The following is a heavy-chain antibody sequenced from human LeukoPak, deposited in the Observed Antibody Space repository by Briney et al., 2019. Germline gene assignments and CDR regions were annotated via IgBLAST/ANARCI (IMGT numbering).Heavy chain of an antibody. J-gene: IGHJ4*02. Sequence: GGSLRLSCAASGFTFSSYAMSWVRQAPGKGLEWVSAISGSGGSTCYADSVKGRFTISRDNSKNTLYLQMNSLRAEDTAVYYCTKDLGRSARFDYWGQGTLVTVSS. CDR3: TKDLGRSARFDY. V-gene: IGHV3-23*01. CDR2: ISGSGGST. CDR1: GFTFSSYA.